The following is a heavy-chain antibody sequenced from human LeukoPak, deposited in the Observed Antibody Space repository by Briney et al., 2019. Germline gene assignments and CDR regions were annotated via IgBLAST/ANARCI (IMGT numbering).Heavy chain of an antibody. D-gene: IGHD5-12*01. CDR1: GFTFSSYS. Sequence: PGRSLRLSCAASGFTFSSYSMNWVRQAPGKGLEWVSSISSSSSYIYYADSVKGRFTISRDNAKNSLYLQMNSLRAEDTAVYYCARALPRGFRHMDVWGKGTTVTVSS. V-gene: IGHV3-21*01. CDR3: ARALPRGFRHMDV. J-gene: IGHJ6*03. CDR2: ISSSSSYI.